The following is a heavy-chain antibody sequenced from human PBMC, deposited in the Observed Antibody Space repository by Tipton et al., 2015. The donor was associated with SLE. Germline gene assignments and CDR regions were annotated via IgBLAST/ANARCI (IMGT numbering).Heavy chain of an antibody. J-gene: IGHJ6*02. CDR3: ARQGGEWLFYYYGMDV. D-gene: IGHD3-3*01. CDR1: GGSISSYY. CDR2: IYYSGST. V-gene: IGHV4-59*08. Sequence: TLSLTCTVSGGSISSYYWSWIRQPPGKGLEWIGYIYYSGSTNYNPSLKSRVTMSVDTSKNQFSLKLSSVTAADTAVYYCARQGGEWLFYYYGMDVWGQGTTVTVSS.